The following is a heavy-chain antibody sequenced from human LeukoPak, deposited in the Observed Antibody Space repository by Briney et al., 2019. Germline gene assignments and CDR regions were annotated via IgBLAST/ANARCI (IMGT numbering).Heavy chain of an antibody. J-gene: IGHJ4*02. V-gene: IGHV3-11*03. CDR3: ARCQYNSSPDF. D-gene: IGHD6-13*01. CDR2: ISNSGDHI. CDR1: GFTFSGYW. Sequence: GGPLRLSCAASGFTFSGYWVTWIRQTPGKGLEWVSYISNSGDHINYAESVRGRFTISRDNTKNSLYLQMDSLRAEDTAVYYCARCQYNSSPDFWGQGTLVTVSS.